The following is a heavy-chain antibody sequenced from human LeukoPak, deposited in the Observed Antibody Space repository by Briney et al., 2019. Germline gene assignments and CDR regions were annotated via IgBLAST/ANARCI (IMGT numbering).Heavy chain of an antibody. V-gene: IGHV3-23*01. CDR3: AKVGRVTVTTIRNRYYYGMDV. CDR2: ISGSGGST. D-gene: IGHD4-17*01. Sequence: PGGSLRLSCAASGFSISNYAMSWVRQAPGKGLEWVSAISGSGGSTYYADSVKGRFTISRDNSKNTLYLQMNSLRAEDTAVYYCAKVGRVTVTTIRNRYYYGMDVWGQGTTVTVSS. CDR1: GFSISNYA. J-gene: IGHJ6*02.